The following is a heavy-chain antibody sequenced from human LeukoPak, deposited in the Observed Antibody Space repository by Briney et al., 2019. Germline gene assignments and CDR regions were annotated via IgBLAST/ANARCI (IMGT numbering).Heavy chain of an antibody. D-gene: IGHD3-3*01. V-gene: IGHV4-59*01. J-gene: IGHJ4*02. CDR2: IYYSGST. CDR3: ARGTIFGGGYFDY. CDR1: GGSISSYY. Sequence: SETLSLTCTVSGGSISSYYWSWIRQPPGKGLEWIGYIYYSGSTNYNPSLKSRVTISVDTSKNQFSLKLSSVTAEDTAVYYCARGTIFGGGYFDYWGQGTLVTVSS.